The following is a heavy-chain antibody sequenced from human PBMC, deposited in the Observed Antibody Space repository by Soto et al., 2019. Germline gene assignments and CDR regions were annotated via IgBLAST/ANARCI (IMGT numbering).Heavy chain of an antibody. V-gene: IGHV4-30-4*01. D-gene: IGHD4-17*01. Sequence: NPSETLSLTCSVSGGSINNVDYYWSWIRQPPGKGLEWIGYIFYSGSTYYNPSLKSRVTISVDTSKNQFSLKLSSVTAADTAVYYCAREYGDFYFDYWGQGTLVTVS. CDR2: IFYSGST. CDR1: GGSINNVDYY. J-gene: IGHJ4*02. CDR3: AREYGDFYFDY.